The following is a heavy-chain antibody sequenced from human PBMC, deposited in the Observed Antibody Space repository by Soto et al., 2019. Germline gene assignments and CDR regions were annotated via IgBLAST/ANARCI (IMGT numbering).Heavy chain of an antibody. J-gene: IGHJ4*01. CDR2: IYTDGGT. CDR1: GDSINSGAYY. D-gene: IGHD3-3*01. V-gene: IGHV4-31*03. CDR3: ARGLSEWSNDY. Sequence: PSETLSLTCTVSGDSINSGAYYWTWIRQHPGKGLEWIGCIYTDGGTYYSPSLKNRVTISMDTSKNHFSLRLTSVTAADTATYFCARGLSEWSNDYWGHGTLVTVSS.